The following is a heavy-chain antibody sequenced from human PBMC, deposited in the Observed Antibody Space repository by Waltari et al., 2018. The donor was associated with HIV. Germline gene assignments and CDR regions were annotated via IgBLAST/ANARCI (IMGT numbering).Heavy chain of an antibody. CDR3: TTEGLYCSGGTCYSRFDP. V-gene: IGHV1-24*01. CDR2: FDHEQGKT. Sequence: QVPLVQSGAEVKKPGASVKVSCKVSGYTLSELSMHWVRQAPGKGLAWMGGFDHEQGKTIYEQNFQGRVTMTEDSATDTAYMELSSLRSEDTAVYYCTTEGLYCSGGTCYSRFDPWGQGTLVTVSS. J-gene: IGHJ5*02. CDR1: GYTLSELS. D-gene: IGHD2-15*01.